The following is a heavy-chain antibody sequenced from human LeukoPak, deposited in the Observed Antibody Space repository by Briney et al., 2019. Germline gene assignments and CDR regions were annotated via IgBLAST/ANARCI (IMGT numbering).Heavy chain of an antibody. CDR3: ARDTGADYYDSSGYHMGAFDI. V-gene: IGHV1-69*13. CDR2: IIPIFGTA. D-gene: IGHD3-22*01. Sequence: ASVKVSCKASGYTFTGYYMHWLRQAPGQGLEWMGRIIPIFGTANYAQKFQGRVTITPDESTSTAYMELSSLRSEDTAVYYCARDTGADYYDSSGYHMGAFDIWGQGTMVTVSS. J-gene: IGHJ3*02. CDR1: GYTFTGYY.